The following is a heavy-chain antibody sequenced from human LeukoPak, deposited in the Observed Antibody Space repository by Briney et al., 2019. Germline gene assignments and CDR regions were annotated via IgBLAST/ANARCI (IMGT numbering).Heavy chain of an antibody. V-gene: IGHV3-23*01. CDR1: GFTFSSFG. D-gene: IGHD2-2*01. J-gene: IGHJ4*02. CDR3: AKRSCSSTSCYPRLYYFDY. Sequence: GGSLRLSCAASGFTFSSFGMSWVRQAPGKGLEWVSAISSTGGTAYYADSVKGRFTISRDNSKNTLYLQMNSLRAEDTAVYYCAKRSCSSTSCYPRLYYFDYWGQGTLVTVSS. CDR2: ISSTGGTA.